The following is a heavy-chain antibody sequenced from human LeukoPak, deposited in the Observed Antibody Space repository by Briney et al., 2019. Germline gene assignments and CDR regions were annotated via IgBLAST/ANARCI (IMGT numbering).Heavy chain of an antibody. CDR3: ARSEVQTYYDILTGYYPPYDAFDI. V-gene: IGHV1-2*02. CDR2: INSNSADT. Sequence: ASVKVSCKTSGYSFIDYYIHWVRQAPGQGLEWMGWINSNSADTNYAQNFQGRVTMTRDTPISTAYMELSRLRSDDTALYYCARSEVQTYYDILTGYYPPYDAFDIWGQGTMVTVSS. D-gene: IGHD3-9*01. CDR1: GYSFIDYY. J-gene: IGHJ3*02.